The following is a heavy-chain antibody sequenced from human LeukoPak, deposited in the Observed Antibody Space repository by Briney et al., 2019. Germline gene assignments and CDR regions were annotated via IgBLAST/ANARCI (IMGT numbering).Heavy chain of an antibody. D-gene: IGHD3-22*01. J-gene: IGHJ4*02. CDR1: GDSISSSSYY. CDR3: ARGVVIDY. Sequence: SETLSLTCTVSGDSISSSSYYWAWIRQPPGKGLEWIGSINYSGGTYYYPSLKSRVTISVDTSKNQFSLKLSSVTAADTAVYYCARGVVIDYWGQGTLVTVSS. V-gene: IGHV4-39*01. CDR2: INYSGGT.